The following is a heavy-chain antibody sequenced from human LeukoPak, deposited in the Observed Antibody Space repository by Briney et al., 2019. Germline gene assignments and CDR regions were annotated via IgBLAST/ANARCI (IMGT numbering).Heavy chain of an antibody. V-gene: IGHV4-34*09. J-gene: IGHJ6*02. CDR2: INHSGST. Sequence: SETLSLTCAVYGGSFSGYYWSWIRQPPGKGLEWIGEINHSGSTNYNPSLKSRVTISVDTSKNQFSLKLSSVTAADTAVYYCARRVVVPAATKHMDVWGQGTTVTVSS. CDR3: ARRVVVPAATKHMDV. D-gene: IGHD2-2*01. CDR1: GGSFSGYY.